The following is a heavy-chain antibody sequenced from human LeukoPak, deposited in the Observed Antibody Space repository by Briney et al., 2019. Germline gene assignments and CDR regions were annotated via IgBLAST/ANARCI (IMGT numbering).Heavy chain of an antibody. J-gene: IGHJ6*02. CDR3: ARLWFGELDYYYYGMDV. Sequence: SETLSLTCAVYGGSFSGYYWSWIRQPPGKGLEWIGEINHSGSTNYNPSLKSRVTISVDTSKNQFSLKLSSVTAADTAVYYCARLWFGELDYYYYGMDVWGQGTTVTVSS. CDR2: INHSGST. CDR1: GGSFSGYY. V-gene: IGHV4-34*01. D-gene: IGHD3-10*01.